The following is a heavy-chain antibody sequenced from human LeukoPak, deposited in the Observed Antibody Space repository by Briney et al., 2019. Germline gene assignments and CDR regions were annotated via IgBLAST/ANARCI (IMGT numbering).Heavy chain of an antibody. V-gene: IGHV3-23*01. CDR2: ISGSGGST. Sequence: PGASLRLSCAASGFTFSSYAMSWVCQAPGKGLEWVSAISGSGGSTYYADSVKGRFTISRDNSKNTLYLQMNSLRAEDTAVYYCAKDCSGGSCYFDYWGQGTLVTVSS. D-gene: IGHD2-15*01. CDR3: AKDCSGGSCYFDY. J-gene: IGHJ4*02. CDR1: GFTFSSYA.